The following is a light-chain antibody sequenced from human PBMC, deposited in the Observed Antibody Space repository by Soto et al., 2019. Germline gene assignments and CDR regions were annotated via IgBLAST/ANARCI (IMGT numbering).Light chain of an antibody. J-gene: IGKJ1*01. Sequence: EIVLTMSPGTLSLSPGERATLSCRASPSVSGSNLAWYQQKPGQAPRLVIYGASTRATDIPARFSGSGSGTEFTLTISSLQSEDFAIYYCQQYNNWPQTFGQGAKVDI. CDR2: GAS. CDR1: PSVSGSN. V-gene: IGKV3-15*01. CDR3: QQYNNWPQT.